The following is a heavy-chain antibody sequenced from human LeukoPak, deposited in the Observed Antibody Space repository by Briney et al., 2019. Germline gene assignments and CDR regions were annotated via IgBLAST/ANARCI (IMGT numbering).Heavy chain of an antibody. CDR3: ARHPVAGSY. J-gene: IGHJ1*01. CDR1: GFTVSRNY. CDR2: IYSDGDT. D-gene: IGHD6-19*01. V-gene: IGHV3-53*01. Sequence: GGSLRLSCTASGFTVSRNYMTWVRQAPGKGLEWVSVIYSDGDTYYADYVKGRFTISRDNFKNTLYLQMNTLRAEDTAVYYCARHPVAGSYWGQGTLGPVSS.